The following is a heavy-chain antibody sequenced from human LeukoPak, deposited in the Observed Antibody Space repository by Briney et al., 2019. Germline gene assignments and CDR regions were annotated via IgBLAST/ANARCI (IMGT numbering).Heavy chain of an antibody. CDR2: IYWNSANV. Sequence: GGSLRLSCTASGFTFDDYAMHWVRQAPGKGVKWVSGIYWNSANVAYADSVKGRIIMSRDNAKNSLYLQMNSLRAEDTALYYCGKDISAGGMDVWGQGTTVTVSS. V-gene: IGHV3-9*01. CDR1: GFTFDDYA. J-gene: IGHJ6*02. CDR3: GKDISAGGMDV. D-gene: IGHD3-10*01.